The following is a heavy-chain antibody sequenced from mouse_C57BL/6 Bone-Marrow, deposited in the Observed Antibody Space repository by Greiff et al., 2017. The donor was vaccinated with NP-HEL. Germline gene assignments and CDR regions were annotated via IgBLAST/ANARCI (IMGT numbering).Heavy chain of an antibody. CDR2: IYPRDGST. J-gene: IGHJ4*01. V-gene: IGHV1-85*01. CDR1: GYTFTSYD. Sequence: QVQLKQSGPELVKPGASVKLSCKASGYTFTSYDINWVKQRPGQGLEWIGWIYPRDGSTKYNAKFKGKATLTVDTSSSTAYMELHSLTSADSAVYFCARSGDYGSRNAMDYWGQGTSVTVSS. D-gene: IGHD1-1*01. CDR3: ARSGDYGSRNAMDY.